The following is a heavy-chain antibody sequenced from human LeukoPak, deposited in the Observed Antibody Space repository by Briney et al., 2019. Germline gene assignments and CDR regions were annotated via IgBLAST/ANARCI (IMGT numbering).Heavy chain of an antibody. J-gene: IGHJ4*02. Sequence: GGSLRLSCAASGFTFSSYAMHWVRQAPGKGLEWLSYISGNSGDINYLDSVRGRFTISRDNAKNSLYLQMNSLRVEDTAVYYCTRDPRRLDYLGQGTLVTVSS. CDR3: TRDPRRLDY. CDR1: GFTFSSYA. V-gene: IGHV3-21*05. CDR2: ISGNSGDI.